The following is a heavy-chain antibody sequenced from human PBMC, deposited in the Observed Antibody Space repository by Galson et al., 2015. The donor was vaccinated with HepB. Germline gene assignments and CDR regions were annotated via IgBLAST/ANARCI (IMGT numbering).Heavy chain of an antibody. CDR2: ISYDGSNK. Sequence: SLRLSCAASGFTFSSYAMHWVRQAPGKGLEWVAVISYDGSNKYYADSVKGRFTISRDNSKNTLYLQMNSLRAEDTAVYYCARGPKGYDFWSGWDDYYYMDVWGKGTTVTVSS. V-gene: IGHV3-30-3*01. J-gene: IGHJ6*03. CDR3: ARGPKGYDFWSGWDDYYYMDV. CDR1: GFTFSSYA. D-gene: IGHD3-3*01.